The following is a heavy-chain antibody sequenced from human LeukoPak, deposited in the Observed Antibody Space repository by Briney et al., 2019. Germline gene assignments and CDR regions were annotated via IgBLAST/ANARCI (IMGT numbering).Heavy chain of an antibody. V-gene: IGHV3-9*01. CDR3: AKDNSGSYILDY. D-gene: IGHD1-26*01. CDR2: ISWNSGSI. J-gene: IGHJ4*02. Sequence: GGSLRLSCAASGFTFDDDAMHWVRQAPGKGLEWVSGISWNSGSIGYADSVKGRFTISRDNAKNSLYLQMNSLRAEDTALYYCAKDNSGSYILDYWGQGTLVTVSS. CDR1: GFTFDDDA.